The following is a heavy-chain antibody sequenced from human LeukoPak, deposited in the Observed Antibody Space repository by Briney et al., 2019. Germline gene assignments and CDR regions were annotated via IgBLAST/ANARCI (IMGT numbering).Heavy chain of an antibody. D-gene: IGHD5-12*01. V-gene: IGHV3-30-3*01. CDR2: ISYDGSNK. CDR3: ARDVWWLSCFDY. Sequence: PGRSLRLSCAASGFTFSSYAMHWVRQAPGKGLEWVAVISYDGSNKYYADSVKGRFTISRDNSKNTLYLQMNSLRAEDTAVYYCARDVWWLSCFDYWGQGTLVTVSS. J-gene: IGHJ4*02. CDR1: GFTFSSYA.